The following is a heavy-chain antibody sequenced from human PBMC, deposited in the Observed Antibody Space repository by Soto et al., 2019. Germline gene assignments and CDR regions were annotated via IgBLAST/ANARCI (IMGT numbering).Heavy chain of an antibody. Sequence: GGSLRLSCAASGFTFSSYAMSWVRQAPGKGLEWVSAISGSGGSTYYADSVKGRFTISRDNSKNTLYLQMNSLRAEDTAVYYCAKDRKGWVAARRDYNWFDPWGQGTLVTVSS. CDR1: GFTFSSYA. D-gene: IGHD6-6*01. J-gene: IGHJ5*02. V-gene: IGHV3-23*01. CDR2: ISGSGGST. CDR3: AKDRKGWVAARRDYNWFDP.